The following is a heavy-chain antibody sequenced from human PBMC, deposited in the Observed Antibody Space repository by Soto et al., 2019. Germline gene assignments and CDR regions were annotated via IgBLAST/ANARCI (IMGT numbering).Heavy chain of an antibody. Sequence: HPGGSLRLSCAASGFTFSSYAMSWVRQAPGKGLEWVSAISGSGGSIYYADSVKGRFTISRDNSKNTLYLQMNSLRAEDTAVYYCAKGPDYDFWSGTTMDVWGKGTTVTVSS. CDR1: GFTFSSYA. D-gene: IGHD3-3*01. CDR2: ISGSGGSI. J-gene: IGHJ6*03. V-gene: IGHV3-23*01. CDR3: AKGPDYDFWSGTTMDV.